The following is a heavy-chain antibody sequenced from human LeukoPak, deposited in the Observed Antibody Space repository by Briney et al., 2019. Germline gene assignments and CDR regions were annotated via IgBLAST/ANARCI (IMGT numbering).Heavy chain of an antibody. Sequence: GGSLRLSCAASGFTFSSYSMNWVRQAPGKGLEWVSSISSSSYIYYADSVKGRFTISRDNAKNSLYLQMNSLRAEDTAVYYCARLMLEYGILTGHCDYWGQGTLVTVSS. V-gene: IGHV3-21*01. D-gene: IGHD3-9*01. J-gene: IGHJ4*02. CDR3: ARLMLEYGILTGHCDY. CDR2: ISSSSYI. CDR1: GFTFSSYS.